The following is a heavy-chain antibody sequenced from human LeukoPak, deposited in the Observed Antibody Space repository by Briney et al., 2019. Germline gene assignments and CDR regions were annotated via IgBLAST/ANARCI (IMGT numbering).Heavy chain of an antibody. J-gene: IGHJ4*02. CDR2: IIPIFGTA. CDR1: GGTVSSYA. Sequence: KVSCKASGGTVSSYAISWVRQAPGQGLEWMGGIIPIFGTANYAPKFQGRATITADESTSTAYMELSSLRSEDTAVYYCALGNGSGYPIGDYWGQGTLVTVSS. D-gene: IGHD3-22*01. V-gene: IGHV1-69*01. CDR3: ALGNGSGYPIGDY.